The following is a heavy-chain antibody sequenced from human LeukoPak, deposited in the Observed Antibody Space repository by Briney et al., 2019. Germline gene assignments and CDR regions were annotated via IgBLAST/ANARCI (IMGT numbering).Heavy chain of an antibody. D-gene: IGHD5-24*01. CDR1: GFTFSSYS. V-gene: IGHV3-21*01. CDR2: ISSSSSYI. J-gene: IGHJ6*02. CDR3: ARDGYNKAEYYGMDV. Sequence: SGGSLRLSCAASGFTFSSYSMNWVRQAPGKGLEWVSSISSSSSYIYYADSVEGRFTISRDNAKNSLYLQMNSLRAEDTAVYYCARDGYNKAEYYGMDVWGQGTTVTVSS.